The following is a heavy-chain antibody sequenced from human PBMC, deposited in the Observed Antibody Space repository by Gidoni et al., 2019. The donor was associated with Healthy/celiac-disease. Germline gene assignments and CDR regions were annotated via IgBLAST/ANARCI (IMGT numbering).Heavy chain of an antibody. D-gene: IGHD3-22*01. V-gene: IGHV3-23*01. CDR3: AKSPVVITTSFDY. Sequence: EVQLLESGGGLVQPVGSLRLSRAAHGFSFTSDTMSWVRPAPGKGLEWVSAIRGSGGSTYYADSVKGRFTISRDNSKNTLYLQMNILRAEDTAVYYCAKSPVVITTSFDYWGQGTLVTVSS. CDR2: IRGSGGST. J-gene: IGHJ4*02. CDR1: GFSFTSDT.